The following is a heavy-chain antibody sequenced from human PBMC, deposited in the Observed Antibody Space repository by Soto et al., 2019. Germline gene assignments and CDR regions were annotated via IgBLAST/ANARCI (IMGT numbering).Heavy chain of an antibody. V-gene: IGHV3-21*01. CDR3: AREGINNYNEYYFDS. Sequence: PVGSVRLSCAASGFTFSSYSMNWVRQAPGKGLEWVSSISGSGNYTHYADFLRGRFTISRDNAKTSLYLQMNSLRAEDTAVYYCAREGINNYNEYYFDSWGQGTVVTVSS. CDR2: ISGSGNYT. D-gene: IGHD4-4*01. CDR1: GFTFSSYS. J-gene: IGHJ4*02.